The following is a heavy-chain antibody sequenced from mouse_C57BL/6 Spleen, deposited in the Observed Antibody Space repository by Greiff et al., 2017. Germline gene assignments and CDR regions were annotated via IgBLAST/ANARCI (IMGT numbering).Heavy chain of an antibody. CDR1: GYTFTSYW. CDR3: ARFNYDYDVSPWFAY. CDR2: IHPNSGST. J-gene: IGHJ3*01. D-gene: IGHD2-4*01. V-gene: IGHV1-64*01. Sequence: VQLQQSGAELVKPGASVKLSCKASGYTFTSYWMHWVKQRPGQGLEWIGMIHPNSGSTNYNEKFKSKATLTVDKSSSTAYMQLSSLTSEDSAVYYCARFNYDYDVSPWFAYWGQGTLVTVSA.